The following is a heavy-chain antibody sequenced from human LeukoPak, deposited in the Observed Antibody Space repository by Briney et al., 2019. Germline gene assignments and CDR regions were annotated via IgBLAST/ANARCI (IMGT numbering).Heavy chain of an antibody. CDR2: IKSKTDGGTT. CDR1: GFTFSNAW. D-gene: IGHD3-9*01. CDR3: TTALTYYDILTDYYYYGMDV. V-gene: IGHV3-15*01. Sequence: GGSLRLSCAASGFTFSNAWMSWVRQAPGKGLEWGGRIKSKTDGGTTDYAAPVKGRFTISRDDSKNTLYLQMNSLKTEDTAVYYCTTALTYYDILTDYYYYGMDVWGQGTTVTVSS. J-gene: IGHJ6*02.